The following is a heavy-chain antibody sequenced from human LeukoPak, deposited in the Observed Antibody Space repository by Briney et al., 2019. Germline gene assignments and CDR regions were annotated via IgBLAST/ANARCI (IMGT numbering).Heavy chain of an antibody. D-gene: IGHD5-18*01. CDR2: ISYDGSNK. J-gene: IGHJ6*03. V-gene: IGHV3-30*04. Sequence: PGDSLRLSCAASGFTFSSYAMQWVRQAPGKGLEWVAVISYDGSNKYYADSVKGRFTIPRDNSKNTLYLQMNSLRSDDTAVYYCARTTEGGYTYDYFYYYYMDVWGKGTTVTISS. CDR3: ARTTEGGYTYDYFYYYYMDV. CDR1: GFTFSSYA.